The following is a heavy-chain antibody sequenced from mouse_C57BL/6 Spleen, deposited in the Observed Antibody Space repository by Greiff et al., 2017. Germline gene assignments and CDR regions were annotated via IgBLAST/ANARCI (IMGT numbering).Heavy chain of an antibody. V-gene: IGHV1-69*01. Sequence: QVQLKQPGAELVMPGASVKLSCKASGYTFTSYWMHWVKQRPGQGLEWIGEIDPSDSYTNYNQKFKGKSTLTVDKSSSTAYMQLSSLTSEDSAVDYCARVDDYGWYFDVWGTGTTVTVSS. J-gene: IGHJ1*03. CDR1: GYTFTSYW. CDR2: IDPSDSYT. CDR3: ARVDDYGWYFDV. D-gene: IGHD2-4*01.